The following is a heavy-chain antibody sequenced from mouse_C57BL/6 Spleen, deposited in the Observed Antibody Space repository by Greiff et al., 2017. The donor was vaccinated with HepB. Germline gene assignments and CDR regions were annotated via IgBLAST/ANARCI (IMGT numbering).Heavy chain of an antibody. CDR2: FYPGSGSI. V-gene: IGHV1-62-2*01. Sequence: QVQLQQSGAELVKPGASVKLSCKASGYTFTEYTIHWVKQRSGQGLKWIGWFYPGSGSIKYNEKFKDKATLTADKSSSTVYMELSRLTSEDSAVYFCARHEDPLYYGSSWGYFDVWGTGTTFTVSS. D-gene: IGHD1-1*01. CDR1: GYTFTEYT. J-gene: IGHJ1*03. CDR3: ARHEDPLYYGSSWGYFDV.